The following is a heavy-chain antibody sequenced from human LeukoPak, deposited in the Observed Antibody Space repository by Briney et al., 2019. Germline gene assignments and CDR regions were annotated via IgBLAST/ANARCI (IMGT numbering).Heavy chain of an antibody. V-gene: IGHV1-2*02. CDR2: INPNSGGT. J-gene: IGHJ4*02. D-gene: IGHD6-13*01. CDR3: ARALRYSSSWYDGEYYFDY. CDR1: GYTFTGYY. Sequence: ASVKVSCKASGYTFTGYYTHWVRQAPGQGLEWMGWINPNSGGTNYAQKFQGRVTMTRDTSISTAYMELSRLRSDDTAVYYCARALRYSSSWYDGEYYFDYWGQGTLVTVSS.